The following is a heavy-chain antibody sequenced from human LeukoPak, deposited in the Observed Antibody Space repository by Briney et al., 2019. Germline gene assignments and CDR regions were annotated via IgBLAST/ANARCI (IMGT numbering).Heavy chain of an antibody. J-gene: IGHJ5*02. Sequence: GGSLRLSCAASGFTFSSYWMSWVRQAPGKGLEWVANIKQDGSGKYYVDSVKGRFTISRDNAKNSLYLQMNSLRAEDTAVYYCARDRSTLVTPWHWFDPWGQGTLVTVSS. D-gene: IGHD3-9*01. V-gene: IGHV3-7*04. CDR2: IKQDGSGK. CDR1: GFTFSSYW. CDR3: ARDRSTLVTPWHWFDP.